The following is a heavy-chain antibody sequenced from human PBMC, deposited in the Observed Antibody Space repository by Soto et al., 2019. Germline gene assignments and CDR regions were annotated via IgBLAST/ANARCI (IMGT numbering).Heavy chain of an antibody. Sequence: EVQLVESGGGLVQPGGSLKLSCAASGFIFSGSAMHWVRQASGKGLEWVGRVRTRTNNYAKEYNTSVKGRFTISRDDSKTTTYPEMKSLKTEETAVYYCTRPLGNGDYRDPSRSGDVWGKGTAVTVSS. CDR3: TRPLGNGDYRDPSRSGDV. J-gene: IGHJ6*04. D-gene: IGHD3-10*01. V-gene: IGHV3-73*01. CDR2: VRTRTNNYAK. CDR1: GFIFSGSA.